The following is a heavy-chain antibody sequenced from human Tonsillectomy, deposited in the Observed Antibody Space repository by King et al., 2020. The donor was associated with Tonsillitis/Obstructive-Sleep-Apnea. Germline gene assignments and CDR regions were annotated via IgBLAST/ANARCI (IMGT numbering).Heavy chain of an antibody. CDR2: ISSSSSYI. CDR1: GFTFRSYS. V-gene: IGHV3-21*01. J-gene: IGHJ4*02. CDR3: ARGGAAVVSGVDY. Sequence: VQLVESGGGLVKPGGSLRLSCAASGFTFRSYSMNWVRHAPGRGLEWVSSISSSSSYIYYADSVKGRFTISRDNAKNSLYLQMDSLRAEDTAVYYGARGGAAVVSGVDYWGQGALVTVSS. D-gene: IGHD4-23*01.